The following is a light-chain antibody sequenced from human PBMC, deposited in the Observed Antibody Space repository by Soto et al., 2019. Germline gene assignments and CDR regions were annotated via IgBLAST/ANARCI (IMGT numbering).Light chain of an antibody. CDR2: GAS. Sequence: EIVMTQSPASLSVSPGDGATLSCRASQSVASNVAWYQQKPGQGPRLLIHGASTRAVGVPARFSGSGSGTVFTLTINCLQSEDFAVYYCQQYHNWPPQYTFGQGTKLQIK. CDR3: QQYHNWPPQYT. V-gene: IGKV3-15*01. J-gene: IGKJ2*01. CDR1: QSVASN.